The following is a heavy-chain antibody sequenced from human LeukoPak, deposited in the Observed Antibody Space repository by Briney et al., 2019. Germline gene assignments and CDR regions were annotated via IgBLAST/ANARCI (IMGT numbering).Heavy chain of an antibody. J-gene: IGHJ6*02. Sequence: PGGSLRLSCVASGFTVSSNYMSWVRQAPGKGLEWVSVIYSGGSTYYADSVKGRFTISRDNSKNTLYLQMNSLRAEDTAVYYCARDRPHCSGSSCPHYYYYGMDVWGQGTTVTVSS. CDR3: ARDRPHCSGSSCPHYYYYGMDV. D-gene: IGHD2-2*01. CDR2: IYSGGST. CDR1: GFTVSSNY. V-gene: IGHV3-53*01.